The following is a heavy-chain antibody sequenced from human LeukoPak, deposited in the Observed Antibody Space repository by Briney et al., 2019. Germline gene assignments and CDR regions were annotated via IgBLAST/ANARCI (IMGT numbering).Heavy chain of an antibody. J-gene: IGHJ6*02. D-gene: IGHD6-13*01. CDR3: ARDRGIGRGYYYDGMDV. CDR1: GGSISSDY. CDR2: IYYSGST. Sequence: KPSETLSLTCTVSGGSISSDYWSWIRQPPGKGLEWIGYIYYSGSTNYNPSLKSRVTISVDTSKNQFSLKLSSVTAADTAVYYCARDRGIGRGYYYDGMDVWGQGTTVTVSS. V-gene: IGHV4-59*12.